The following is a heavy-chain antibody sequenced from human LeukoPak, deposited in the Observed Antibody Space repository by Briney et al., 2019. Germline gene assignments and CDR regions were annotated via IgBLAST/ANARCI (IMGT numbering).Heavy chain of an antibody. CDR3: ARDKKQNPN. CDR1: GFTFSSYA. CDR2: ISYDGSNK. V-gene: IGHV3-30-3*01. J-gene: IGHJ4*02. Sequence: GRSLRLSCAASGFTFSSYAMHWVRQAPGKGLEWVAVISYDGSNKYYADSVKGRFTISRDNSKNTLYLQMNSLRAEDTAVYYCARDKKQNPNWGQGTLVTVSS. D-gene: IGHD1-14*01.